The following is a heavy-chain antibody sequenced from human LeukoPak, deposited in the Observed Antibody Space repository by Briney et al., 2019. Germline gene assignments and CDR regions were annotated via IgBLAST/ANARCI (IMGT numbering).Heavy chain of an antibody. Sequence: GGSLRLSCAASGFTFSSYWMHWVRQAPGKGLEWVSAISGSGVSAYYADSVKGRFTISRDNSKNTVYLQMNSLTAEATAIYYCAKVRSGYTYGPFDSWGQGTLVTVSS. CDR1: GFTFSSYW. CDR3: AKVRSGYTYGPFDS. V-gene: IGHV3-23*01. CDR2: ISGSGVSA. D-gene: IGHD5-18*01. J-gene: IGHJ4*02.